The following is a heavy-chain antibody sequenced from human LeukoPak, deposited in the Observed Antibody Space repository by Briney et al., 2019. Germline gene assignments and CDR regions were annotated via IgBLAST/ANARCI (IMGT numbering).Heavy chain of an antibody. J-gene: IGHJ4*02. V-gene: IGHV4-34*01. CDR3: AREQGYYGSGLDY. CDR1: GGSFSGYY. CDR2: INHSGST. Sequence: SETLSLTCAVYGGSFSGYYWSWIRQPPGKGLEWTGEINHSGSTNYNPSLKSRVTISVDTSKNQFSLKLSSVTAADTAVYYCAREQGYYGSGLDYWGQGTLVTASS. D-gene: IGHD3-10*01.